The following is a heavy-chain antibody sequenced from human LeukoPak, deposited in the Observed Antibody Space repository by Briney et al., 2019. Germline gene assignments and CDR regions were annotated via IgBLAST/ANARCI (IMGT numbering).Heavy chain of an antibody. CDR2: ISGIGGTT. V-gene: IGHV3-23*01. J-gene: IGHJ5*02. D-gene: IGHD4-11*01. CDR1: GFTFSSYA. Sequence: GGSLRLSCAASGFTFSSYAMSWVRQAPGKGLEWVSVISGIGGTTYFADSVKGRFTISRDNSKNTQYLQMNSLRAEDTAVYYCASRATVTTDRFWFDPWGQGTLVTVSS. CDR3: ASRATVTTDRFWFDP.